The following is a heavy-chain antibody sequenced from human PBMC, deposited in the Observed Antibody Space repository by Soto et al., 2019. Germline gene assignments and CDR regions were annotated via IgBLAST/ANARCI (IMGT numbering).Heavy chain of an antibody. CDR2: IYYSGST. CDR3: ARQSRYYYDSSGYYLPRNFDY. J-gene: IGHJ4*02. CDR1: GGSISSSSYY. Sequence: SETLSLTCTASGGSISSSSYYWGWIRQPPGKGLEWIGSIYYSGSTYYNPSLKSRVTISVDTSKNQFSLKLSSVTAADTAVYYCARQSRYYYDSSGYYLPRNFDYWGQGTLVTVSS. V-gene: IGHV4-39*01. D-gene: IGHD3-22*01.